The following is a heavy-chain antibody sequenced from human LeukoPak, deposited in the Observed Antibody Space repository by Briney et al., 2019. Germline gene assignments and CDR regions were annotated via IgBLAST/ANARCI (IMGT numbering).Heavy chain of an antibody. D-gene: IGHD5-18*01. V-gene: IGHV3-7*01. Sequence: GGSLRLSCAASGFTFSSYWMSWVRQAPGKGLEWVANIKQDGSEKYYVDSVKGRFTISRDNAKNSLYLQMNSLRVEDAAVYYCARNSYGPYCFDYWGQGTLVTVSS. J-gene: IGHJ4*02. CDR3: ARNSYGPYCFDY. CDR1: GFTFSSYW. CDR2: IKQDGSEK.